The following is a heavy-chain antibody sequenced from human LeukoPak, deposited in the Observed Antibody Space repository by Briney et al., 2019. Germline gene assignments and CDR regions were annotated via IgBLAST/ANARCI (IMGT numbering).Heavy chain of an antibody. V-gene: IGHV3-23*01. D-gene: IGHD6-6*01. CDR3: ARSSRLTFDY. CDR1: GFTFSSYG. Sequence: GGSLRLSCAASGFTFSSYGMSWVRQAPGKGLEWVSAISGSGGSTYYADSVEGRFTISRDNSKNTLYLQMNSLRAEDTAVYYCARSSRLTFDYWGQGTLVTVSS. CDR2: ISGSGGST. J-gene: IGHJ4*02.